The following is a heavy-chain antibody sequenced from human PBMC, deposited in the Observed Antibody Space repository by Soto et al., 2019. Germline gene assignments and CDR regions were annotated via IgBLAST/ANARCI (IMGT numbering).Heavy chain of an antibody. V-gene: IGHV4-38-2*01. Sequence: PSETLSLTCAVSGYSISSGYYWGWIRQPPGKGLEWIGSIYHSGSTYYNPSLKSRVTISVDTSKNQFSLKLSSVTAADTAVYYCASITPLRYSTVTTSYWGQGTLVTVSS. CDR2: IYHSGST. J-gene: IGHJ4*02. D-gene: IGHD4-17*01. CDR3: ASITPLRYSTVTTSY. CDR1: GYSISSGYY.